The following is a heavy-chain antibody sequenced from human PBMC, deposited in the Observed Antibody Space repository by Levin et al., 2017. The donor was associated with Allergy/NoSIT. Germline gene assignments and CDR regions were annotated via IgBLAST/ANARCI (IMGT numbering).Heavy chain of an antibody. CDR3: ARSSRGYGTFDS. CDR1: GFTFSSYA. CDR2: IYVSADST. D-gene: IGHD5-12*01. V-gene: IGHV3-23*01. J-gene: IGHJ4*02. Sequence: ETLSLTCAASGFTFSSYALSWVRQAPGQGLEWVSAIYVSADSTYYSDSVKGRFTISRDSSKNTLYLHMSSLRAEDTAVYYCARSSRGYGTFDSWGQGTLVTVSS.